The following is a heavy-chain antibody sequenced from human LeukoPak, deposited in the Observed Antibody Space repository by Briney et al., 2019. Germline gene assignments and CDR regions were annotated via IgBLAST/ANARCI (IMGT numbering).Heavy chain of an antibody. J-gene: IGHJ4*02. CDR3: ARDQVGYDSSGYYYYFDY. D-gene: IGHD3-22*01. CDR1: GGTFSSYA. Sequence: ASVKVSCKASGGTFSSYAISWVRQAPGQGLEWMGWISAYNGNTNYAQKLQGRVTMTTDTSTSTAYMELRSLRSDDTAVYYCARDQVGYDSSGYYYYFDYWGQGTLVTVSS. CDR2: ISAYNGNT. V-gene: IGHV1-18*01.